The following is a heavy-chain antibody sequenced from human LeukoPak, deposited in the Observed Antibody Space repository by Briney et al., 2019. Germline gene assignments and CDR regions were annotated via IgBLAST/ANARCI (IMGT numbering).Heavy chain of an antibody. CDR2: ISWNSGSI. Sequence: TGGSLRLSCAGSGFTFAEHAMHWVRQAPGKGLEWVSGISWNSGSIAYADSVKGRFTISRDNAKNLLFLQMSSLRAADTALYYCVKGHCSSSSCFPNYYYYMDVWGTGTTVTVSS. CDR3: VKGHCSSSSCFPNYYYYMDV. J-gene: IGHJ6*03. V-gene: IGHV3-9*01. D-gene: IGHD2-15*01. CDR1: GFTFAEHA.